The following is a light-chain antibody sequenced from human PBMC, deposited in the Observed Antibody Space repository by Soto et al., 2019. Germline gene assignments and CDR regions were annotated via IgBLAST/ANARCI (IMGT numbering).Light chain of an antibody. CDR3: QHYANFLPIT. CDR2: NAA. J-gene: IGKJ4*01. CDR1: QAISHY. V-gene: IGKV1-33*01. Sequence: DIQMTQSPSSLSASVGDRVTITCQASQAISHYLIWYQQKPGKAPKVMIYNAAILETGVPSRFSGSGSGTDFTFTITSLQPEDVATYYCQHYANFLPITFGGGTRVDIK.